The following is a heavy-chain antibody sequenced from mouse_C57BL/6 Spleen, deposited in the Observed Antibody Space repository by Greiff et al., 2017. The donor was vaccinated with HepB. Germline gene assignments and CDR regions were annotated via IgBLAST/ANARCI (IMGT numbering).Heavy chain of an antibody. CDR1: GYTFTDYN. CDR3: ARWGIYYDYWYFDV. Sequence: EVQLQQSGPELVKPGASVKIPCKASGYTFTDYNMDWVKQSHGKSLEWIGDINPNNGGTIYNQKFKGKATLTVDKSSSTAYMELRSRTSEDTAVYYCARWGIYYDYWYFDVWGTGTTVTVSS. J-gene: IGHJ1*03. D-gene: IGHD2-4*01. V-gene: IGHV1-18*01. CDR2: INPNNGGT.